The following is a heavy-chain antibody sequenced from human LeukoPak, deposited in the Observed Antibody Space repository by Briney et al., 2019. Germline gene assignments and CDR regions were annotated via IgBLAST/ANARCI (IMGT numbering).Heavy chain of an antibody. J-gene: IGHJ4*02. Sequence: PGGSLRLSCAASGFTFDDYGMSWVRQAPGEGLEWVSGINWNGGSTGYGDSVKGRFTISRDNAKNSLYLQMNSLRAEDTALYYCARDLYSSSWYFVSPGGYWGQGTLVTVSS. V-gene: IGHV3-20*04. CDR1: GFTFDDYG. D-gene: IGHD6-13*01. CDR2: INWNGGST. CDR3: ARDLYSSSWYFVSPGGY.